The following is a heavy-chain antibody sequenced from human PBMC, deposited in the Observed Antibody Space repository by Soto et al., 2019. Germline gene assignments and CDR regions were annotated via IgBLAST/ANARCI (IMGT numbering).Heavy chain of an antibody. CDR1: GGSSSSYY. CDR3: ARGSSIAGLYYGMDV. CDR2: IYYSGIT. V-gene: IGHV4-59*12. D-gene: IGHD6-6*01. J-gene: IGHJ6*02. Sequence: SETLSLTCTVAGGSSSSYYWSWIRQPPEKGLEWIGYIYYSGITYYNPSLKSRVTISLDTSKNQFSLKLSSVTAADTAVYYCARGSSIAGLYYGMDVWGQGTTVTVSS.